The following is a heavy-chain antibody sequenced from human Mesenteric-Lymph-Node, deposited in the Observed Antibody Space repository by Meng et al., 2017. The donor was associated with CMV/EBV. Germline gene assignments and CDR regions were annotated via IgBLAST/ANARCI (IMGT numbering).Heavy chain of an antibody. CDR2: IYSDTTT. D-gene: IGHD2-2*01. CDR1: GFTVSPHY. CDR3: ARVWDIVVVPAAARDYGMDV. V-gene: IGHV3-66*02. J-gene: IGHJ6*02. Sequence: GGSLRLSCVPSGFTVSPHYMTWVRQAPGKGLEWVSSIYSDTTTYYADSVKGRFTISRDNSKNTLYLQMKSLRTEDTAVYYCARVWDIVVVPAAARDYGMDVWGQGTTVTVSS.